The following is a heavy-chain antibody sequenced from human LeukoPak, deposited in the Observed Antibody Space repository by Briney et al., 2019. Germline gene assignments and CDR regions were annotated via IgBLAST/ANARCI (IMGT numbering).Heavy chain of an antibody. CDR2: IYFSGST. V-gene: IGHV4-39*01. CDR1: GGSISSSSYF. CDR3: ARRWYSSGYLDY. J-gene: IGHJ4*02. D-gene: IGHD3-22*01. Sequence: PSESLSLTCTVPGGSISSSSYFWGWIRQPPGKGLEWTVYIYFSGSTYYNPSLKSRVTISVDTSKNQFSLKLSSVTAADTAVYYCARRWYSSGYLDYWGQGTLVTV.